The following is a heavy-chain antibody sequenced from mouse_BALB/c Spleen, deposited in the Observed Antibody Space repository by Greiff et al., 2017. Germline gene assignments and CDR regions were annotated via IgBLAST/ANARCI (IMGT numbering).Heavy chain of an antibody. V-gene: IGHV1S137*01. CDR2: ISTYYGDA. D-gene: IGHD2-4*01. CDR1: GYTFTDYA. CDR3: ARCYYDYDWFAY. J-gene: IGHJ3*01. Sequence: VQLQQSGAELVRPGVSVKISCKGSGYTFTDYAMHWVKQSHAKSLEWIGVISTYYGDASYNQKFKGKATMTVDKSSSTAYMELARLTSEDSAIYYCARCYYDYDWFAYWGQGTLVTVSA.